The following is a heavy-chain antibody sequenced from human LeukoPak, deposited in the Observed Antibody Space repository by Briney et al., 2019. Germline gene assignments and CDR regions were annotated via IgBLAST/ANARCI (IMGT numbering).Heavy chain of an antibody. V-gene: IGHV3-30*04. D-gene: IGHD6-19*01. Sequence: PGGSLRLSCAASGFTFSSYAMHWVRRAPGKGLEWVAVISYDGSNKYYADSVKGRFTISRNDSKNTLYLQMNSLRAEDTAVYYCARAPYSSGWYCFDYWGQGTLVTVSS. CDR2: ISYDGSNK. J-gene: IGHJ4*02. CDR3: ARAPYSSGWYCFDY. CDR1: GFTFSSYA.